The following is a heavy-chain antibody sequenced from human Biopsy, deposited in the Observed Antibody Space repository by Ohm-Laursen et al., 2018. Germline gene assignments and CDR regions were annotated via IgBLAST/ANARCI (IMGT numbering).Heavy chain of an antibody. J-gene: IGHJ6*02. V-gene: IGHV3-9*01. CDR3: AKDVRVKVQLDGMDV. D-gene: IGHD1-1*01. CDR1: GFTFDDYA. Sequence: SLRLSCAAPGFTFDDYAMHWVRQAPGKGLEWVSGMSWHSGSRGYADSVKGRFTISRDNAKKLLYLQMNSLRAEDTALYYCAKDVRVKVQLDGMDVWGQGTTVTVSS. CDR2: MSWHSGSR.